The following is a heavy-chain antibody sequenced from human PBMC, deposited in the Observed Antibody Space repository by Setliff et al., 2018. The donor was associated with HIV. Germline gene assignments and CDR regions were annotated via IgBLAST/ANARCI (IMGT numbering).Heavy chain of an antibody. CDR2: INPNSGDT. CDR1: GYTFTGYY. D-gene: IGHD5-12*01. V-gene: IGHV1-2*02. J-gene: IGHJ4*02. Sequence: ASVKVSCKASGYTFTGYYMHWVRQAPGQGLEWMGWINPNSGDTNYAQKFQGRVTMTRDTSISTAYMELTRLRSGDTAVYYCTRDLLVATIKGTNWGQGTLVTVSS. CDR3: TRDLLVATIKGTN.